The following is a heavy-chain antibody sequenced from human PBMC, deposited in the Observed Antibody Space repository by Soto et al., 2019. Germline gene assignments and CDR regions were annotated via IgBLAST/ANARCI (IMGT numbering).Heavy chain of an antibody. Sequence: EVQLLESGGDLVQPGGSLRLSCAASGFTFSSYVMSWVRQAPGRGLEWVSVISGSGGSTYYADSVKGRFTISRDNSKNALYLQMSSLRAEDTAVYYCAPHLWFGELYYWGQGTLVTVSS. D-gene: IGHD3-10*01. V-gene: IGHV3-23*01. CDR3: APHLWFGELYY. CDR1: GFTFSSYV. J-gene: IGHJ4*02. CDR2: ISGSGGST.